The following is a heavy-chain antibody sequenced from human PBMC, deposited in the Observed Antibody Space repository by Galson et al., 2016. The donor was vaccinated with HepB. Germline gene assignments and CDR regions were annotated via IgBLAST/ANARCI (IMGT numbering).Heavy chain of an antibody. CDR2: IYWDDDK. J-gene: IGHJ4*02. V-gene: IGHV2-5*02. CDR1: GFSLSTSGLS. CDR3: AHRRGGQQPDY. D-gene: IGHD6-13*01. Sequence: PALVKPTQTLTLTCTFSGFSLSTSGLSVGWIRQPPGKALEWLAIIYWDDDKRYSPSFKNRLTITKDTSKNQVVLAMTNMDPLDTATYYCAHRRGGQQPDYWGQGTRVTVSS.